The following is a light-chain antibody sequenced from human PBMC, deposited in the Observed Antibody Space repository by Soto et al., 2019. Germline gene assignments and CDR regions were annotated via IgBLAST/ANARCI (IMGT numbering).Light chain of an antibody. Sequence: QSALTQPASVSGSPGQSITISCTGTSSDVGAYNFVSWYQQHPGKAPKLMIYDVSNRPSGVSNRFSGSKFGNTASLTISGLQAEDEADYYCSSYTTSTTGVFGGGTKLTV. CDR2: DVS. CDR1: SSDVGAYNF. V-gene: IGLV2-14*03. J-gene: IGLJ2*01. CDR3: SSYTTSTTGV.